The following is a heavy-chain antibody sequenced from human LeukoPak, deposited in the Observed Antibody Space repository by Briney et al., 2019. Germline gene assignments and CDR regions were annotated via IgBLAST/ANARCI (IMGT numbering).Heavy chain of an antibody. V-gene: IGHV4-59*01. CDR3: ARVGAYNWFDP. D-gene: IGHD3-10*01. CDR2: IYYSGST. Sequence: SETLSLTWTLSGDAISSYYWSWIRQPPEKGLEWLGYIYYSGSTNYNPSLKSRATISVDTSKNQFSLKLSSVTAADTAVYYCARVGAYNWFDPWGQGTLVTVSS. CDR1: GDAISSYY. J-gene: IGHJ5*02.